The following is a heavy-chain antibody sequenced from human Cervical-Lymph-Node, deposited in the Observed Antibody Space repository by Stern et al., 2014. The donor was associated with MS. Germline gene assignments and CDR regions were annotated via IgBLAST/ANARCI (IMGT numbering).Heavy chain of an antibody. J-gene: IGHJ4*02. D-gene: IGHD5-24*01. Sequence: QVQLQESGPGLVKPSQTLSLTCAVSGGSISSGEYYWSWIRQSPGKGLEWFGYINSSWTTYYNPSLKSRVTISVDTSKNQFSLKLSTVTAADTAVYYCSRDADAYSLVFGYWGRGTLVTVSS. CDR2: INSSWTT. V-gene: IGHV4-30-4*01. CDR1: GGSISSGEYY. CDR3: SRDADAYSLVFGY.